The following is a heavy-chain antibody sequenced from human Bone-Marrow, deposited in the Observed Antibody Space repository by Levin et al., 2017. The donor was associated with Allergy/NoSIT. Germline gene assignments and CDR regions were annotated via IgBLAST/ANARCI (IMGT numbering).Heavy chain of an antibody. CDR3: ARNRHCIGGRCYSV. V-gene: IGHV3-53*01. D-gene: IGHD2-15*01. CDR1: GFTVSNNY. J-gene: IGHJ4*02. Sequence: GGSLRLSCAASGFTVSNNYMRWVRQAPGKGLEWVSLIYSGGTTYYADSVKGRFTISRDNSKNTVYLQMNSLRAEDTAVYYCARNRHCIGGRCYSVWGQGTLVTVSA. CDR2: IYSGGTT.